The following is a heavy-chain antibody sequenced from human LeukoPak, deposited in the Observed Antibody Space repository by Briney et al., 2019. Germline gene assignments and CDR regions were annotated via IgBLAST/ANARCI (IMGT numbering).Heavy chain of an antibody. Sequence: GGSLRLSCAASGFTFSSYWMHWVRQAPGKGLVWVSRIKSDGSNTNYADSVKGRFTISRDNAKNTLYLQMNSLRAEDTAVYYCARGGYGFDYWGQGTLVTVSS. CDR2: IKSDGSNT. V-gene: IGHV3-74*01. CDR3: ARGGYGFDY. D-gene: IGHD6-13*01. J-gene: IGHJ4*02. CDR1: GFTFSSYW.